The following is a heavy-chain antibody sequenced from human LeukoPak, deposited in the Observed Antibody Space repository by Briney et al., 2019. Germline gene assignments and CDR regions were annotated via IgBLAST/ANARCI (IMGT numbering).Heavy chain of an antibody. Sequence: ASVKVSCKASGYTFTGYYMHWVRQAPGLGLEWMGWINPNSGGTNYAQKFQGRVTMTRDTSISTAYMELSRLRSDDTAVCYCARGDRIRLWLLYYFDYWGQGTLVTVSS. J-gene: IGHJ4*02. CDR2: INPNSGGT. CDR3: ARGDRIRLWLLYYFDY. V-gene: IGHV1-2*02. CDR1: GYTFTGYY. D-gene: IGHD5-18*01.